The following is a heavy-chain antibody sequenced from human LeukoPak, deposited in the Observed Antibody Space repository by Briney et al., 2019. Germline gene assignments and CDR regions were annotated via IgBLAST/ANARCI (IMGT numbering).Heavy chain of an antibody. V-gene: IGHV4-38-2*02. CDR3: AREGASSSVGWFDP. J-gene: IGHJ5*02. D-gene: IGHD6-13*01. CDR1: GNSISSGYY. CDR2: IYHSGRT. Sequence: SETLSLTCTVSGNSISSGYYWGWIRQPPGKGLEWIGSIYHSGRTYYNPSLKSRVTISVDTSKNQFSLKLSSVTAADTAVYYCAREGASSSVGWFDPWGQGTLVTVSS.